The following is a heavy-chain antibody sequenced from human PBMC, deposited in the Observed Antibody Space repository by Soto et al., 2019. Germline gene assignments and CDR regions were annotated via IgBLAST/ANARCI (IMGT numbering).Heavy chain of an antibody. V-gene: IGHV4-39*01. J-gene: IGHJ5*02. CDR2: IYYSGST. CDR1: GGSISSSSYY. CDR3: ASPKIAFYNWFDP. D-gene: IGHD3-3*02. Sequence: PSETLSLTCTVSGGSISSSSYYWGWIRQPPGKGLECIGSIYYSGSTYYNPSLKSRVTISVDTSENQFSLKLSSVTAADTAVYYCASPKIAFYNWFDPWGQGTLVTVSS.